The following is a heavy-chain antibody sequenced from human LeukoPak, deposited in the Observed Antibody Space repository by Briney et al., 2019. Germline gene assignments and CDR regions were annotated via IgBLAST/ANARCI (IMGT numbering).Heavy chain of an antibody. CDR1: GFTFDDHG. CDR3: ARVPDSERGDFWSGFAYYYYYSMDV. Sequence: GGSLRLSCAASGFTFDDHGMHWVRQAPGKGLEWVSGISWSSGIIGYADSVKGRFTISRDNAKNSLYLQMNSLRAGDTAVYYCARVPDSERGDFWSGFAYYYYYSMDVWGKGTTVTVSS. V-gene: IGHV3-9*01. D-gene: IGHD3-3*01. J-gene: IGHJ6*03. CDR2: ISWSSGII.